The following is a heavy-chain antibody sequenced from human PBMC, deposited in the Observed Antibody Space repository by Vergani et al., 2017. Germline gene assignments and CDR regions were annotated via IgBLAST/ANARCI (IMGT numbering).Heavy chain of an antibody. Sequence: EVRLLESGGGLVQPGGSLRLSCAASGFTFNIYAMSWVRQAPGKGLEWVSSISSSSSYIYYADSVKGRFTISRDNAKNSLYLQMNSLRAEDTAVYYCARDKREYYYGSGSYGYWGQGTLVTVSS. V-gene: IGHV3-21*02. CDR1: GFTFNIYA. D-gene: IGHD3-10*01. CDR2: ISSSSSYI. J-gene: IGHJ4*02. CDR3: ARDKREYYYGSGSYGY.